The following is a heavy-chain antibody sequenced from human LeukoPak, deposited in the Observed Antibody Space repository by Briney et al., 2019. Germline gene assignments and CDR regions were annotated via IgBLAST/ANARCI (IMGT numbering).Heavy chain of an antibody. D-gene: IGHD6-19*01. J-gene: IGHJ4*02. CDR2: INPSGGST. CDR1: GYTFTNYY. Sequence: GASVKVSCKASGYTFTNYYIHWVRQAPGQGLEWMGIINPSGGSTTYAQKFQGRVTMTRDTSTSTVYMELSSLRSEDTAVYYCAGLRIRSGTSARGLYFDYWGQGTLVTVSS. CDR3: AGLRIRSGTSARGLYFDY. V-gene: IGHV1-46*01.